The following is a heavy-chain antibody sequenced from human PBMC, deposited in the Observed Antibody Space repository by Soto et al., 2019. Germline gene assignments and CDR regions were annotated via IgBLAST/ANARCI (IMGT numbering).Heavy chain of an antibody. CDR1: GFTFSSYA. J-gene: IGHJ3*02. CDR3: ARDALPPYSSSWYGAFDI. V-gene: IGHV3-30-3*01. CDR2: ISYDGSNK. D-gene: IGHD6-13*01. Sequence: SLRLSCAASGFTFSSYAMHWVRQAPGKGLEWVAVISYDGSNKYYADSVKGRFTISRDNSKNTLYLQMNSLRAEDTAVYYCARDALPPYSSSWYGAFDIWGQGTMVTVSS.